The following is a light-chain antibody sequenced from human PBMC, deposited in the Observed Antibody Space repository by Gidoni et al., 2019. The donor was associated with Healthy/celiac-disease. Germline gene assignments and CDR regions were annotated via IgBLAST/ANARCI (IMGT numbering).Light chain of an antibody. J-gene: IGKJ4*02. CDR1: QSVSSSY. Sequence: EIVLTQSPGTLSLSPGERATRSCRASQSVSSSYLAWYQQKPGQAPRLRIYGASSRATGIPDRFSGRGSGKDFTLTISRLEPEDFAVYYCQQYGSSLLFGGGTKVEIK. V-gene: IGKV3-20*01. CDR3: QQYGSSLL. CDR2: GAS.